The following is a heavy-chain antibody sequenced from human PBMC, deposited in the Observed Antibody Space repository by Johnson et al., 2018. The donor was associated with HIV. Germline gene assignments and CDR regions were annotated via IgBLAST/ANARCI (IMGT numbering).Heavy chain of an antibody. Sequence: VQLVESGGGVVQPGRSLRLSCAASGFTFSSNVMSWVRQAPGKGLEWVATIIGVNWNGDNTGYADSVKGRFTISRDNSENTLYLQMNSLRAEDTAVYYCARLEGQQTDAFDIWGQGTMVTVSS. CDR2: VNWNGDNT. D-gene: IGHD6-13*01. V-gene: IGHV3-20*04. CDR3: ARLEGQQTDAFDI. J-gene: IGHJ3*02. CDR1: GFTFSSNV.